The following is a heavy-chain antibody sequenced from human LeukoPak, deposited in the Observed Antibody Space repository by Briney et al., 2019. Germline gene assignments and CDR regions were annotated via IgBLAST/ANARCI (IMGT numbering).Heavy chain of an antibody. Sequence: GGSLRLSCAASGFTFSSYGMHWVRQAPGKGLEWVVFIRYDGSNKYYADSVKGRFTISRDNSKNTLYLQMNSLRAEDTAVYYCAKDRSGYNRKGDAFDIWGQGTMVTVSS. CDR2: IRYDGSNK. CDR1: GFTFSSYG. D-gene: IGHD5-12*01. V-gene: IGHV3-30*02. J-gene: IGHJ3*02. CDR3: AKDRSGYNRKGDAFDI.